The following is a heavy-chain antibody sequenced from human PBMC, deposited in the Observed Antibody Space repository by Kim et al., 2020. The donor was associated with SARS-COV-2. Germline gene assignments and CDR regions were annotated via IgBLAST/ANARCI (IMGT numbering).Heavy chain of an antibody. J-gene: IGHJ6*02. D-gene: IGHD6-19*01. CDR2: FDPEDGET. CDR3: AVSIAVAGTPGQYYYYYGMDV. CDR1: GYTLIELS. V-gene: IGHV1-24*01. Sequence: ASVKVSCKVSGYTLIELSMHWVRQAPGKGLEWMGGFDPEDGETIYAQKFQGRVTMTEDTSTDTAYMELSSLRSEDTAVYYCAVSIAVAGTPGQYYYYYGMDVWGQGTTVTVSS.